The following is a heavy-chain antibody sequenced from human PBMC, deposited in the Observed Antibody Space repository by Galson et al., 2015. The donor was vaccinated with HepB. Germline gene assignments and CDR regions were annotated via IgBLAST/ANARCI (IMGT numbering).Heavy chain of an antibody. CDR2: ISGSGGST. Sequence: SLRLSCAASGFTFSSYAMSWVRQAPGKGLEWVSAISGSGGSTYYADSVKGRFTISRDDSKNTLYLQMNSLRAEDTAVYYCAKVLSRGYCSSTSCPNWFDPWGQGTLVTVSS. J-gene: IGHJ5*02. V-gene: IGHV3-23*01. CDR3: AKVLSRGYCSSTSCPNWFDP. D-gene: IGHD2-2*01. CDR1: GFTFSSYA.